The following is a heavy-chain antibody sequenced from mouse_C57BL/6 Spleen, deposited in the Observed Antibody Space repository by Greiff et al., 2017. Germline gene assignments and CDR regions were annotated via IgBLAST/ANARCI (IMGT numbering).Heavy chain of an antibody. D-gene: IGHD1-1*01. CDR2: IDPSDSET. CDR3: ARELGSDWYFDV. V-gene: IGHV1-52*01. J-gene: IGHJ1*03. CDR1: VYTFTSYW. Sequence: QVQLQQPGAELVRPGSSVKLSCKASVYTFTSYWMHWVKQRPIQGLEWIGNIDPSDSETHYNQKFKDKATLTVDKSSSTAYMQLSSLTSEDSAVYYGARELGSDWYFDVWGTGTTVTVSS.